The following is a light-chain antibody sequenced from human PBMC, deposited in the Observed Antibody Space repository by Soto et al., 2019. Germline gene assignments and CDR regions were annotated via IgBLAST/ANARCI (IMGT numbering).Light chain of an antibody. V-gene: IGLV2-23*01. CDR2: EDN. Sequence: QSALTQPASVSGSPGQSITISCTGTSSDVGSYTLVSWYQQHPGTAPKLMIYEDNKRASGVSNRFSGSTSGITASLTISVLQAEEEADYYCCSYAGSSTWVFGGGTKLTVL. CDR1: SSDVGSYTL. CDR3: CSYAGSSTWV. J-gene: IGLJ3*02.